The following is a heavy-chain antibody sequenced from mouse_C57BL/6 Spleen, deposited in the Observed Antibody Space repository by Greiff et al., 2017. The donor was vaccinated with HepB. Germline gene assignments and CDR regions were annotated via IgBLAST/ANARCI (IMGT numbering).Heavy chain of an antibody. D-gene: IGHD3-2*02. CDR1: GYTFTSYW. J-gene: IGHJ2*01. Sequence: VQLQQPGAELVRPGSSVKLSCKASGYTFTSYWMHWVKQRPIQGLEWIGNIDPSDSETHYNQKFKDKATLTVDKSSSTAYMQLSSLTSEDSAVYYCARLDSSGVDDGGQGTTLTVSS. V-gene: IGHV1-52*01. CDR2: IDPSDSET. CDR3: ARLDSSGVDD.